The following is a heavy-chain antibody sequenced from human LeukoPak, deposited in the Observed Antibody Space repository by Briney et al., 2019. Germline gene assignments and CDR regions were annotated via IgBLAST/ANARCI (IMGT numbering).Heavy chain of an antibody. J-gene: IGHJ4*02. CDR1: GYTFTSYD. CDR3: ARIVEATPFDY. D-gene: IGHD1-26*01. V-gene: IGHV1-8*01. CDR2: INPNSGNT. Sequence: ASVKVSCKASGYTFTSYDINWVRQATGQGLEWMGWINPNSGNTGYAQKFQGRGTMTRNTSISTAYMELSSLRSEDTAVYYCARIVEATPFDYWGQGTLVTVSS.